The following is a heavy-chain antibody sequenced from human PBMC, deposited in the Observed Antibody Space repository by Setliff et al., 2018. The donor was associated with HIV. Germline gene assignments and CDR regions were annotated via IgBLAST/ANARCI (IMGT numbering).Heavy chain of an antibody. CDR2: INHSGST. Sequence: SETLSLTCAVYGGSLSDSAWSWIRQTPRKGLEWIGEINHSGSTNYNPSLKSRVTISVDTSKNQFSLKLSSVTAADTAVYYCARRSGWYDYWGQGTLVTVSS. V-gene: IGHV4-34*01. CDR1: GGSLSDSA. CDR3: ARRSGWYDY. D-gene: IGHD6-19*01. J-gene: IGHJ4*02.